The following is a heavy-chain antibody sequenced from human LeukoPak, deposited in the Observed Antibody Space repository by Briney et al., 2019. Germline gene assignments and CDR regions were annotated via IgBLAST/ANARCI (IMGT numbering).Heavy chain of an antibody. J-gene: IGHJ6*03. CDR3: ARVRGAFSCCPYYMDV. D-gene: IGHD2-15*01. V-gene: IGHV3-7*04. Sequence: GGSLRLSCAASGFTFSSYWMSWVRQAPGKGLEWVANIKQDGSEKYYVDSVKGRFTISRDNAKNSLYLQMNSLRAEDTAVYYCARVRGAFSCCPYYMDVWGKGTTVTVSS. CDR2: IKQDGSEK. CDR1: GFTFSSYW.